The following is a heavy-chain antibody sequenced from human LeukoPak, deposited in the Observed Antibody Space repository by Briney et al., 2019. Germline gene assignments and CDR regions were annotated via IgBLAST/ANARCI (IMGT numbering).Heavy chain of an antibody. CDR1: GFTSTKYA. CDR2: LIGSSGST. V-gene: IGHV3-23*01. CDR3: AKGAYDYIEIAYLGS. D-gene: IGHD5-12*01. Sequence: GGSLRLSCAASGFTSTKYAMNWVRQAPGKGLEWVSVLIGSSGSTDYADSVKGRFTMSRDISKNTLFLQMNSLRAEDTAIYYCAKGAYDYIEIAYLGSWGQGTLVTVSS. J-gene: IGHJ4*02.